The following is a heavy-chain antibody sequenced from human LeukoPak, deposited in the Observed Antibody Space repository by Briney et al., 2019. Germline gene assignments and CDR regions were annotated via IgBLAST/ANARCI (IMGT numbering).Heavy chain of an antibody. CDR3: ARDRSSSSGVNAFDI. CDR2: INPNSGGT. V-gene: IGHV1-2*02. D-gene: IGHD6-13*01. Sequence: ASVKVSCKASGYTFTGYYVHWVRQAPGQGLEWMGWINPNSGGTNYAQKFQGRVTMTRDTSISTAYMELSRLTSDDTAVYYCARDRSSSSGVNAFDIWGQGTMVTVSS. J-gene: IGHJ3*02. CDR1: GYTFTGYY.